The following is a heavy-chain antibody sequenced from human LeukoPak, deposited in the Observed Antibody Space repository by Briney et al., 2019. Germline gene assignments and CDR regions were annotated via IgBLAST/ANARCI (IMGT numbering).Heavy chain of an antibody. J-gene: IGHJ3*02. CDR3: ARTVTDAFDI. CDR2: ISSSGSAI. V-gene: IGHV3-48*03. CDR1: GFTFSSYE. D-gene: IGHD3-16*02. Sequence: GGSLRLSCAASGFTFSSYEMNWVRQAPGKGLEWVSYISSSGSAIYYADSVRGRFTISRDNAKNSLYLQMNSLRADDTAVYYCARTVTDAFDIWGQGTMVTVSS.